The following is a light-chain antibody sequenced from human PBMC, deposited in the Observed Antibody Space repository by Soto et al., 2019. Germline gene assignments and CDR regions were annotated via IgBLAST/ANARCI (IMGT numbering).Light chain of an antibody. Sequence: HSALTQPRSVSGSPGQSVTISCTGTSSDVGGYNYVSWYQQHPGKAPKLMIYDVTKRPSGVPDRFSGSKSGNTASLTISGLQAEDEGDYYCCPYAGSYTPMIFGGGTKVTVL. CDR3: CPYAGSYTPMI. J-gene: IGLJ2*01. V-gene: IGLV2-11*01. CDR1: SSDVGGYNY. CDR2: DVT.